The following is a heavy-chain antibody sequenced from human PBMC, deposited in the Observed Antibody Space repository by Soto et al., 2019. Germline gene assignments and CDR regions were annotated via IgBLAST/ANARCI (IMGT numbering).Heavy chain of an antibody. CDR1: GYTYTSYN. J-gene: IGHJ4*02. Sequence: ASVNVSCKASGYTYTSYNMGWVRQAPGQGLEWMGWISAYSGNTNYAQTFQDRVTMTRDTSTRTTNMEAKSLTSDDTALSNCARVWYNSRGYYPDDWGQGTLVTVSS. CDR2: ISAYSGNT. CDR3: ARVWYNSRGYYPDD. V-gene: IGHV1-18*04. D-gene: IGHD3-22*01.